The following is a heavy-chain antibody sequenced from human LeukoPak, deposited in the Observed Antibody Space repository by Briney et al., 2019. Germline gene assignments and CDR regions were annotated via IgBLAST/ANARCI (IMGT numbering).Heavy chain of an antibody. V-gene: IGHV3-9*01. D-gene: IGHD3-10*01. CDR3: AKAEQVYGSGSYFDY. J-gene: IGHJ4*02. CDR1: GFTFDDYA. CDR2: ISWNSGSI. Sequence: GGSLRLSCAASGFTFDDYAMHWVRQAPGKGLEWVSGISWNSGSIGHADSVKGRFTISRDNAKNSLYLQMNSLRAEDTALYYCAKAEQVYGSGSYFDYWGQGTLVTVSS.